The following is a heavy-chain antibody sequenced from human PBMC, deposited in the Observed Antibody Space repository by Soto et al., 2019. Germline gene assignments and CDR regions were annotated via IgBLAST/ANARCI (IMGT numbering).Heavy chain of an antibody. CDR1: GYTFTNYW. Sequence: PGESLKISCKGSGYTFTNYWIGWVRQMPGKGPEWXXXXYPGXSXXXXXXSFQGQVTISADKSITTTYLQWSSLKASDTAIYYCAASIFYYGMDVWGQGTTVTVSS. V-gene: IGHV5-51*01. CDR2: XYPGXSXX. J-gene: IGHJ6*02. CDR3: AASIFYYGMDV.